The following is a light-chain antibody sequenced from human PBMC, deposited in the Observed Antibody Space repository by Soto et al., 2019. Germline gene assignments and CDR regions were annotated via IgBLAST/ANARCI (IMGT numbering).Light chain of an antibody. Sequence: EIAMTQSPATPSVSPGERAPVSCRASQGVSSNLAWYQQKPGQAPRLLIYGASSRATGIPDRFSGSGSGTDFTLTISRLEPEDFAVYYCQQYGSSPWTFGQGTKVDIK. J-gene: IGKJ1*01. CDR1: QGVSSN. CDR3: QQYGSSPWT. CDR2: GAS. V-gene: IGKV3-20*01.